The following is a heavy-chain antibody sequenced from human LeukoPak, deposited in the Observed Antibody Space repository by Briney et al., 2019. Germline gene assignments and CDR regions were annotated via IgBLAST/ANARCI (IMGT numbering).Heavy chain of an antibody. J-gene: IGHJ5*02. V-gene: IGHV1-18*01. CDR3: ARTPPKGDIDT. CDR2: ISAYNGNT. Sequence: VKXSCKAXXXXXXXXGISWXRXAPGXXLXWMGWISAYNGNTNYAQKLQGRVTMTSDTSETTVYMEVRSLTSEDTAVYYCARTPPKGDIDTWGQGTMVTVSS. CDR1: XXXXXXXG. D-gene: IGHD2-21*02.